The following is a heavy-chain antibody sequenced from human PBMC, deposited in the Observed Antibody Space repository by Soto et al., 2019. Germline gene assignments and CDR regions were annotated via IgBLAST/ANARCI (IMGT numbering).Heavy chain of an antibody. CDR2: IKEDGTEQ. J-gene: IGHJ4*02. V-gene: IGHV3-7*03. CDR1: GFSLRSFY. CDR3: ARDRKASSYGWSKVLDY. D-gene: IGHD5-18*01. Sequence: EVQLVESGVGLVRPGGSLRLSCTVSGFSLRSFYMSWVRQAPGKGLEWVANIKEDGTEQHYVASVEGRFTISRDNPKNTLYLQINSLRVEDTAVYYCARDRKASSYGWSKVLDYWGQGALVTVSA.